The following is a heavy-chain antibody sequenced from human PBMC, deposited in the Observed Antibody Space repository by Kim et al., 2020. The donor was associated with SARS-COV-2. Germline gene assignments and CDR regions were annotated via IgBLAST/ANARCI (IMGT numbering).Heavy chain of an antibody. J-gene: IGHJ4*02. D-gene: IGHD1-26*01. Sequence: YSQKFQGRVTFTRDTSASTAYMELSSLTSEDTAVYSCARDSGSHRYFDYWGQGTLVTVSS. V-gene: IGHV1-3*01. CDR3: ARDSGSHRYFDY.